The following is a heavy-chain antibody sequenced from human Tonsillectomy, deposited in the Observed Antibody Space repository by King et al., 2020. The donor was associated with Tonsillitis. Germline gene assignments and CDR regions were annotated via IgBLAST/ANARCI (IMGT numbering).Heavy chain of an antibody. V-gene: IGHV4-59*01. J-gene: IGHJ1*01. D-gene: IGHD4-11*01. CDR3: ARGSFDDSEACFQH. CDR1: GGSIRNSY. Sequence: HVQLQESGPGLVKPSETLSLTCAVSGGSIRNSYWTWIRQPPGKGLEWIGNVHFSGSTNYNPSHKSRVIISMDTSKNQFSLNLSSVTAADTAVYYCARGSFDDSEACFQHWGQGTLIAVSS. CDR2: VHFSGST.